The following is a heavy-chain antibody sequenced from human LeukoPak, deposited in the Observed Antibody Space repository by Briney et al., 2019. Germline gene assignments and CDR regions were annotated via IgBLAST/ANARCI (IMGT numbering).Heavy chain of an antibody. V-gene: IGHV3-23*01. CDR2: ISGSGGST. Sequence: GGSLTLSCAASGFTFSSLAMSWVRQAPGKGLEGVSAISGSGGSTYYADSVKGRFTSSRDNSKNTLYLQMNSLRAEDTAVYYCAKDVHLFCSSTSCYSSRFDYWGQGTLVTVSS. CDR3: AKDVHLFCSSTSCYSSRFDY. CDR1: GFTFSSLA. J-gene: IGHJ4*02. D-gene: IGHD2-2*01.